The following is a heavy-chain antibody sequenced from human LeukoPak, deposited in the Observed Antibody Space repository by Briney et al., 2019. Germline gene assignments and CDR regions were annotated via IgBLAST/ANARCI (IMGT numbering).Heavy chain of an antibody. Sequence: KPSETLSLTCTVSGGSISTYYWSWIRQPAGKGLEWIGRIHTSGNTDYNPSLKSRVTMSVDTSKNQFSLKLRSVTAADTAVYHCAREGSMTARPFVSIDYWGQGTLVTISS. D-gene: IGHD6-6*01. V-gene: IGHV4-4*07. J-gene: IGHJ4*02. CDR3: AREGSMTARPFVSIDY. CDR1: GGSISTYY. CDR2: IHTSGNT.